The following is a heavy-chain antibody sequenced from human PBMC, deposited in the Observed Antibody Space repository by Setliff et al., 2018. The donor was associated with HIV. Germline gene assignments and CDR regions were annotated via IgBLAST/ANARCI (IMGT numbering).Heavy chain of an antibody. Sequence: PSETLSLTCTVSGDSISTPSWNWIRQPPRKGLEWIGYIYTSGSTNYNPSLKSRVTISADSSKHQFSLNLNSVTAADTAVYYCARRAVQDGSITSSNWFDPWGQGILVTVSS. CDR1: GDSISTPS. V-gene: IGHV4-4*09. CDR2: IYTSGST. J-gene: IGHJ5*02. D-gene: IGHD2-2*01. CDR3: ARRAVQDGSITSSNWFDP.